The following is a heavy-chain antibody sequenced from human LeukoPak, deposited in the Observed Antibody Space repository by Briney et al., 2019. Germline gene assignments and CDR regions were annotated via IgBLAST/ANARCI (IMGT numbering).Heavy chain of an antibody. CDR2: ITGRSDKT. D-gene: IGHD6-19*01. J-gene: IGHJ4*02. V-gene: IGHV3-23*01. CDR3: AKGGWLDD. Sequence: GGSLRLSCAASGFTFSSYWMHWVRQAPGKGLVWVSTITGRSDKTYYTDSVKGRFVTSRDNSKDTLYLQMNSLRAEDTALYYCAKGGWLDDLGQGALVTVSS. CDR1: GFTFSSYW.